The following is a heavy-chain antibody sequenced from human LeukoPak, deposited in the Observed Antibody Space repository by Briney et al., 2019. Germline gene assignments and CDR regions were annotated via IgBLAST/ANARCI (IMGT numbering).Heavy chain of an antibody. J-gene: IGHJ4*02. Sequence: ASVKVSCKASGYSFTGHYMHWVRQAPGQGLEWMGWINPNSGGTNYAQKFQGRVTMTRDTSISTAYMELSRLRSDDTAVYYCARVGSRYSGSRDWGQGTLVTVSS. CDR3: ARVGSRYSGSRD. CDR1: GYSFTGHY. CDR2: INPNSGGT. D-gene: IGHD1-26*01. V-gene: IGHV1-2*02.